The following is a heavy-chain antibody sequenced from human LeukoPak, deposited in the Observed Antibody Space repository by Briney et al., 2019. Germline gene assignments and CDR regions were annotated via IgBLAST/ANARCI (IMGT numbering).Heavy chain of an antibody. CDR1: GFTFSSYA. Sequence: GGSLRLSCAASGFTFSSYAMSWVRQAPGKGLEWVSAISGSGGSTYYADSVKGRFTISRDNSKNTLYLQMNSLRPEDTAVYYCAKGATWDYYGSGSYPYVDHWGQGTLVTVSS. J-gene: IGHJ5*02. CDR3: AKGATWDYYGSGSYPYVDH. D-gene: IGHD3-10*01. CDR2: ISGSGGST. V-gene: IGHV3-23*01.